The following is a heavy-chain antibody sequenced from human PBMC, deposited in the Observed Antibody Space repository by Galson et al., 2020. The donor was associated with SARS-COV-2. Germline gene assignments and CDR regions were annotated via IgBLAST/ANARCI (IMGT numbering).Heavy chain of an antibody. Sequence: PGGSLRLSCAASGFTFSSYSMNWVRQAPGKGLEWVSSISSSSSYIYYADSVKGRFSISRDNAKNSLYLQMSSLRAEDTAVYYCARVQYYYDSSGYYTYYFDYWGQGTLVTVSS. CDR1: GFTFSSYS. CDR2: ISSSSSYI. V-gene: IGHV3-21*01. J-gene: IGHJ4*02. CDR3: ARVQYYYDSSGYYTYYFDY. D-gene: IGHD3-22*01.